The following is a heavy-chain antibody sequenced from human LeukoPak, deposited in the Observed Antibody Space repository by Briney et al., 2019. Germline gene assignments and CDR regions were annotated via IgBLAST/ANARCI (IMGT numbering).Heavy chain of an antibody. J-gene: IGHJ4*02. Sequence: GVSLRLSCAASAFTFISYAMSWVRQAPGKGLEWVSTSTVRGGAPYYADPVKGGFTISRDTSKNTLCLQMNSLRAEDTAVYYCAGESPAYYYNYWGQGTLVTVSS. D-gene: IGHD3-22*01. CDR3: AGESPAYYYNY. V-gene: IGHV3-23*01. CDR2: STVRGGAP. CDR1: AFTFISYA.